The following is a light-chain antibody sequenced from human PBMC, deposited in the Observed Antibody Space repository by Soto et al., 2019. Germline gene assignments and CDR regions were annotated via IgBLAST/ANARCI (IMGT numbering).Light chain of an antibody. CDR2: GAS. CDR1: QSISSN. CDR3: QQYSNWARM. Sequence: EIVMTQSPATLSVSPGERATLSCRASQSISSNLAWYQQKPGPAPRLLIYGASTRATGIPARFSGSGSGTEFALTVSSLQYEDFAVYSCQQYSNWARMFGQGTKVEIK. J-gene: IGKJ1*01. V-gene: IGKV3-15*01.